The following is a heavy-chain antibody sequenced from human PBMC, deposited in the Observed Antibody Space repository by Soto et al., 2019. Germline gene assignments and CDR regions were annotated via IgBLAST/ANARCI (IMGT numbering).Heavy chain of an antibody. J-gene: IGHJ5*02. V-gene: IGHV1-2*02. D-gene: IGHD6-19*01. CDR1: EDTFSDYY. CDR2: INPNTGGT. Sequence: ASVKVSCKAPEDTFSDYYIHWVRQAPGQGLEWMGWINPNTGGTNYIEKFRGRVTMSRDTSISTAYMELTSLTPDDTAVFYCTRTRYTSGRFQHSFHPWGQGTLVTVSS. CDR3: TRTRYTSGRFQHSFHP.